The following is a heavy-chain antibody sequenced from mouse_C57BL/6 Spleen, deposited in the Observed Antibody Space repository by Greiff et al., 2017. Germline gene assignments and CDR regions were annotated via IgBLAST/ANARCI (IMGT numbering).Heavy chain of an antibody. CDR2: IYPGDGDT. Sequence: VQLQQSGPELVKPGASVKISCKASGYAFSSSWMNWVKQRPGKGLEWIGRIYPGDGDTNYNGKFKGKATLTADKSSSTAYMQLSSLTSEDSAVYFCARRVHYYGSTPYAMDYWGQGTSVTVSS. CDR3: ARRVHYYGSTPYAMDY. D-gene: IGHD1-1*01. V-gene: IGHV1-82*01. J-gene: IGHJ4*01. CDR1: GYAFSSSW.